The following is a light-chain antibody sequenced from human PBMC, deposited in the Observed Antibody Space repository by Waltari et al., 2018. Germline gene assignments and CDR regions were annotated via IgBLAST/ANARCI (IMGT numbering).Light chain of an antibody. CDR2: GAS. J-gene: IGKJ4*01. Sequence: IVMTQSPATLSVSPGERATLSCRASQNIYFNLACYQQRPGQAPSVLVDGASTRDTGIPARFSGSVSGTDFTLTISNLQSEDCAFYVCQQYNSWPLTFDGGTKVAVK. CDR1: QNIYFN. CDR3: QQYNSWPLT. V-gene: IGKV3D-15*01.